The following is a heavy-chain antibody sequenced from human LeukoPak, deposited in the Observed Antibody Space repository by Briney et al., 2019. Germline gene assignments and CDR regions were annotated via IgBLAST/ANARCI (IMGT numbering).Heavy chain of an antibody. D-gene: IGHD6-6*01. CDR3: ARDLEAARSPVY. V-gene: IGHV1-18*01. Sequence: ASVKVSCKASGYTFTSYGISWVRQAPGQGLEWMGWISAYNGNTNYAQKLQGRVTMTTDTSTSTAYMELRSPRSDDTAVYYCARDLEAARSPVYWGQGTLVTVSS. J-gene: IGHJ4*02. CDR1: GYTFTSYG. CDR2: ISAYNGNT.